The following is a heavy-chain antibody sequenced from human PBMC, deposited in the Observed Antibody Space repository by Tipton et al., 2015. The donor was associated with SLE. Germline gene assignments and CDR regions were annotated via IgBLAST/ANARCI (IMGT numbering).Heavy chain of an antibody. Sequence: SLRLSCAASGFTFSSYAMSWVRQAPGKGLEWVPVIYSGGSTYYADSVKGRFTISRDNSKNTLYLQMNSLRAEDTAVYHCARATFAVAGDYWGQGTLVTVSS. V-gene: IGHV3-53*01. CDR2: IYSGGST. CDR1: GFTFSSYA. D-gene: IGHD6-19*01. CDR3: ARATFAVAGDY. J-gene: IGHJ4*02.